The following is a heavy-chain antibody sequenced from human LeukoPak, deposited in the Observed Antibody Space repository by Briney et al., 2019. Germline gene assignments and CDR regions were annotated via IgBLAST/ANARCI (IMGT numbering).Heavy chain of an antibody. V-gene: IGHV3-53*01. J-gene: IGHJ4*02. CDR1: GVIVSSNY. CDR3: ARDLGDFWSGYYTLAY. CDR2: LYSGGST. Sequence: GGSLRLSCEVSGVIVSSNYLSWVRQPPGKGLEWVSVLYSGGSTFYADSVKGRFTISRDNSKNTLYLQMNSLRAEDTAVYYCARDLGDFWSGYYTLAYWGQGTLVTVSS. D-gene: IGHD3-3*01.